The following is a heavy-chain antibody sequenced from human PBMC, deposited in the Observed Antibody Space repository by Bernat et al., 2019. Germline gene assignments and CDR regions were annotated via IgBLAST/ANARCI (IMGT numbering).Heavy chain of an antibody. CDR2: ISGSEGST. V-gene: IGHV3-23*01. Sequence: EVQLLESGGGWVQPGGSLRLSCAASGFTFSSYAMSWVRQAPGKGLDWVSAISGSEGSTFYADSVKGRFTISRDTSKNTLFLQMYSLRAEDTAVYYCARPYYDFWTGYGYFQHWARAPWSPSPQ. D-gene: IGHD3-3*01. J-gene: IGHJ1*01. CDR3: ARPYYDFWTGYGYFQH. CDR1: GFTFSSYA.